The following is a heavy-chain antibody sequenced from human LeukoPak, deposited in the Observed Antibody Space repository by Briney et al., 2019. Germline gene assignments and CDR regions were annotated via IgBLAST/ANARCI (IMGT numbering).Heavy chain of an antibody. V-gene: IGHV1-69*04. Sequence: LVKVSCKASGGTFSSYAISWVRQAPGQGLEWMGRIIPILGIANYAQKFQGRVTITADKSTSTAYMELSSLRSEDTAVYYCARLRLDCGGDCYYFDYWGQGTLVTVSS. D-gene: IGHD2-21*02. J-gene: IGHJ4*02. CDR3: ARLRLDCGGDCYYFDY. CDR1: GGTFSSYA. CDR2: IIPILGIA.